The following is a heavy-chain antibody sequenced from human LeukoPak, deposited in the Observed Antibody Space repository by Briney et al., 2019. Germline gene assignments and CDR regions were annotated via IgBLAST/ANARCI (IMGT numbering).Heavy chain of an antibody. CDR3: ANYPADQHYYYGMDV. CDR1: GGTFSSYA. D-gene: IGHD1-26*01. J-gene: IGHJ6*02. Sequence: SVKVSCKASGGTFSSYAISWVRQAPGQGLEWMGRIIPILGIANYAQKFQGRVTITADKSTSTAYMELSSLRSEDTAVYYCANYPADQHYYYGMDVWGQGTTVTVSS. CDR2: IIPILGIA. V-gene: IGHV1-69*04.